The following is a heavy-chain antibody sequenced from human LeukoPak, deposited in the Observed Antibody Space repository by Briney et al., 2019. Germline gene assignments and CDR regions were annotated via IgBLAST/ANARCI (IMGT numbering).Heavy chain of an antibody. J-gene: IGHJ4*02. D-gene: IGHD3-22*01. Sequence: PGGSLRLSCAASGFTFDDYAMHWVRQAPGKGLEWVSGISWNSGSIGYADSVKGRFTISRDNAKNSLYLQMNSLRAEDTALYYCAKGYNDDSSGYYRTVIFDYWGQGTLVTVSS. CDR2: ISWNSGSI. V-gene: IGHV3-9*01. CDR3: AKGYNDDSSGYYRTVIFDY. CDR1: GFTFDDYA.